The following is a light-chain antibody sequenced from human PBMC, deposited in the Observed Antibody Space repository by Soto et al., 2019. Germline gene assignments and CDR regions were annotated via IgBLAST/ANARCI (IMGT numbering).Light chain of an antibody. CDR2: GAF. Sequence: EIVMTQSPATLSVSPGERATLSCRASQSVSSNLAWYQQKPGQAPRLLIYGAFTRATGIPARFSGSGSGTEFTLTISSLQSEDFAVYYCQQYNKWPPFTFGPGTKVDIK. J-gene: IGKJ3*01. V-gene: IGKV3-15*01. CDR1: QSVSSN. CDR3: QQYNKWPPFT.